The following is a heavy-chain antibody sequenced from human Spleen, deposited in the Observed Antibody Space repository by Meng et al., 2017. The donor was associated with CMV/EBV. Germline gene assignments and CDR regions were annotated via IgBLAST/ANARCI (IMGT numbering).Heavy chain of an antibody. CDR2: IYNSGTT. J-gene: IGHJ5*02. CDR3: ARARFLEWLGNWFDP. CDR1: DSIRSTTYY. Sequence: DSIRSTTYYGGWLRQPPGKGLEWIGTIYNSGTTYYNPSLKSRVMISIDTSKNQFSLKLTSVTAADTAIYYCARARFLEWLGNWFDPWGQGTLVTVSS. V-gene: IGHV4-39*07. D-gene: IGHD3-3*01.